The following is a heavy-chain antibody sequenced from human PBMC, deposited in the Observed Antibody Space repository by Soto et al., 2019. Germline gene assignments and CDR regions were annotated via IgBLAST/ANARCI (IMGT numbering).Heavy chain of an antibody. J-gene: IGHJ6*02. D-gene: IGHD3-10*01. Sequence: QVQLQESGPGLVKPSQTLSLTCTVSGGSISSGGYYWSWIRQHPGKGLEWIGYIYYSGSTYYNPSLKSRVTKSVDTSKNPVAPKLSSVTAADTAVYYCARASGTYMGPDYYGMDVWGQGTTVTVSS. V-gene: IGHV4-31*03. CDR2: IYYSGST. CDR3: ARASGTYMGPDYYGMDV. CDR1: GGSISSGGYY.